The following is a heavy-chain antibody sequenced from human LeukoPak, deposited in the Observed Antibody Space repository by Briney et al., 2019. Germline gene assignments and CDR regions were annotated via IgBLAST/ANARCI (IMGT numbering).Heavy chain of an antibody. J-gene: IGHJ4*02. CDR2: INTYNGNT. D-gene: IGHD6-19*01. CDR3: AKNSHGFSSGWLQFNFDY. Sequence: ASVKVSCKAFGYTFTSYGINWVRQAPGQGLEWMGWINTYNGNTNYAQKFQGKVTMTTDTSTSIAYMELRSLRSDDSAVYYCAKNSHGFSSGWLQFNFDYGGQGTLVTVSS. CDR1: GYTFTSYG. V-gene: IGHV1-18*01.